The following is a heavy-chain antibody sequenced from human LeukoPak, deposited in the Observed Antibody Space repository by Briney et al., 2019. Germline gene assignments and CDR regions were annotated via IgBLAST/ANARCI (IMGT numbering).Heavy chain of an antibody. CDR2: INHSGST. CDR3: ANLHHTAAGDY. D-gene: IGHD6-13*01. Sequence: SETLSLTCAVYGGSFSGYHWSWIRQPPGKGLEWIGEINHSGSTNYNPSLKSRVTISVDTSKNQFSLKLSSVTAADTAVYYCANLHHTAAGDYWGQGTLVTVSS. J-gene: IGHJ4*02. V-gene: IGHV4-34*01. CDR1: GGSFSGYH.